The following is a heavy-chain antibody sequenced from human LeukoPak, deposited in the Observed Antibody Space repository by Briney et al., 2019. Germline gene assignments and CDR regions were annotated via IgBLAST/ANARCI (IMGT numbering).Heavy chain of an antibody. V-gene: IGHV3-21*01. D-gene: IGHD6-19*01. J-gene: IGHJ4*02. CDR2: IGSSSSYI. CDR3: ARDPGSSDGY. CDR1: GFSFSDYS. Sequence: MPGGSLRLSCAASGFSFSDYSMNWVRQAPGKGLEWVSSIGSSSSYIYYADSVKGRFTISRDNAKNSLYLQMNSLRAEDTAVYYCARDPGSSDGYWGQGTLVTVSS.